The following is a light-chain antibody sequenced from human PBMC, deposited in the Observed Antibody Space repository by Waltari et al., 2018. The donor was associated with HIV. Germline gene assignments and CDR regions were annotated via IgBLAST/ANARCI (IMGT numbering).Light chain of an antibody. Sequence: QSVLTQPHPLSDAPGQRVTISRTACSPNLGAGYAVHWYQQLPGTAPKLLIYGNSNRPSGVPDRFSGSKSGTSASLAITGLRAEDEADYYCQSYDSSLSGSVVFGGGTKLTVL. CDR2: GNS. V-gene: IGLV1-40*01. CDR1: SPNLGAGYA. J-gene: IGLJ2*01. CDR3: QSYDSSLSGSVV.